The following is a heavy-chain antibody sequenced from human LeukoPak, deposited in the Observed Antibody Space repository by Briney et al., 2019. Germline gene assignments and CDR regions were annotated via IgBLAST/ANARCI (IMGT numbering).Heavy chain of an antibody. CDR2: ITSSSSTI. D-gene: IGHD6-6*01. CDR3: AREYSSSSGSVSDH. CDR1: GFTFSGYN. J-gene: IGHJ4*02. V-gene: IGHV3-48*02. Sequence: GGSLRLSCAASGFTFSGYNMNWVRQAPGKGLEWVSYITSSSSTIYYADSVKGRFTISRDNAKNSLYLQMNSLRDEDTAVYYCAREYSSSSGSVSDHWGQGTLVTVSS.